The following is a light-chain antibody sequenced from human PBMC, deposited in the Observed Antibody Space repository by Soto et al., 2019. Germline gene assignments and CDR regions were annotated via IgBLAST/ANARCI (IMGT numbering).Light chain of an antibody. V-gene: IGKV3-20*01. CDR2: GTT. Sequence: EIVLTQSPGILSFSPGERATLSCRASQSVNSLFFGWHQQKPGQAPRLVIYGTTNRAAGIPDRFSGSGSGADFTLTISRLEPEDSAVYFCQQYGVSPKAFGHGTKIEIX. CDR1: QSVNSLF. J-gene: IGKJ1*01. CDR3: QQYGVSPKA.